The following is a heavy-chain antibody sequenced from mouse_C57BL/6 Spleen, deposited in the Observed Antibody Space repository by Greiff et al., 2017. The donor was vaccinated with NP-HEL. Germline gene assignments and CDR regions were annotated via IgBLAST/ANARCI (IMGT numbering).Heavy chain of an antibody. D-gene: IGHD4-1*01. V-gene: IGHV5-16*01. CDR1: GFTFSDYY. CDR3: ARRTGTGWYFDV. J-gene: IGHJ1*03. CDR2: INYDGSST. Sequence: EVNVVESEGGLVQPGSSMKLSCTASGFTFSDYYMAWVRQVPEKGLEWVANINYDGSSTYYLDSLKSRFIISRDNAKNILYLQMSSLKSEDTATYYCARRTGTGWYFDVWGTGTTVTVSS.